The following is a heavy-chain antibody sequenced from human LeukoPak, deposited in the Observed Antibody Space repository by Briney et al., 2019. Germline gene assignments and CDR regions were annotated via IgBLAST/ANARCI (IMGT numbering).Heavy chain of an antibody. CDR1: GGSISSSSYY. CDR3: ARVRSSWYLDY. D-gene: IGHD6-13*01. V-gene: IGHV4-39*07. J-gene: IGHJ4*02. CDR2: IYYSGST. Sequence: SETLSLTCTVSGGSISSSSYYWGWIRQPPGKGLEWIGSIYYSGSTYYNPSLKSRVTISVDTSKNQFSLKLSSVTAADTAVYYCARVRSSWYLDYWGQGTLVTVSS.